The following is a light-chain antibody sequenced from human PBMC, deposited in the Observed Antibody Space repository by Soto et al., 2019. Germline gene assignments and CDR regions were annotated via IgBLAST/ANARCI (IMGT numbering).Light chain of an antibody. J-gene: IGKJ1*01. CDR1: ESVSNN. CDR2: GAS. Sequence: EIVMTESPATLSVSPGERATLSCRASESVSNNLAWYQQRPGQAPRLLIYGASTRTTGIPARFSGSGSGTEFTLTITSLQPDDFATYCCQQYNSYPWTFGQGTKVDIK. V-gene: IGKV3-15*01. CDR3: QQYNSYPWT.